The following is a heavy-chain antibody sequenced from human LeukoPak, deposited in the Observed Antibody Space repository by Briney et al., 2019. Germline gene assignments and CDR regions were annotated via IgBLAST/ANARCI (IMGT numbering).Heavy chain of an antibody. D-gene: IGHD3-9*01. CDR2: ISYDGSNK. J-gene: IGHJ5*02. CDR1: GFTFSSYG. CDR3: AKTDWLSTNWFDP. Sequence: PGRSLRLFCAASGFTFSSYGMHWVRHAPGKGLEEVAVISYDGSNKYYADSVKGRFTISRDNSKNTLYLQMNSLRAEDTAVYYCAKTDWLSTNWFDPWGQGTLVTVSS. V-gene: IGHV3-30*18.